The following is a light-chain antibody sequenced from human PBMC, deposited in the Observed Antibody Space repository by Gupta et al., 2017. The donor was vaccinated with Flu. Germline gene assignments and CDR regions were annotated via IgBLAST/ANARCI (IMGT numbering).Light chain of an antibody. J-gene: IGKJ4*01. CDR2: DTS. Sequence: SPATLSLSPGDRATRSCRASQSVRDYLDWYQQKPGQAPRLLIYDTSNRANGIPDRFSGSGSGTDYTLTSTSREPEDFAVYFCQQRSDLLSFGGGTKVEIK. V-gene: IGKV3-11*01. CDR3: QQRSDLLS. CDR1: QSVRDY.